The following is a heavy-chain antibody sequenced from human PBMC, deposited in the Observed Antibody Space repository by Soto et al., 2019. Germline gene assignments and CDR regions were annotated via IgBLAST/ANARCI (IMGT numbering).Heavy chain of an antibody. D-gene: IGHD3-3*01. J-gene: IGHJ4*02. CDR2: IYYSGVT. CDR3: ARHEADFVSGQYFFDY. V-gene: IGHV4-30-4*08. CDR1: GGSISSGDYY. Sequence: QVQLQESGPGLVKPSQTLSLTCTVSGGSISSGDYYWSWIRQPPGKGLERIGYIYYSGVTYYRPSLNSLLTISLDTSMSQFSLNLASVTAADTAVYYCARHEADFVSGQYFFDYWSQGTLVTVSS.